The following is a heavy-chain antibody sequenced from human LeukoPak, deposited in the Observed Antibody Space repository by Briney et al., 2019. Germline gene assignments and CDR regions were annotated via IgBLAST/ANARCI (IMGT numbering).Heavy chain of an antibody. J-gene: IGHJ5*02. CDR3: ARDLIDSGWFYP. CDR2: ISSSSAYI. D-gene: IGHD3-22*01. Sequence: GGSLRLSCAASGFTFSTYTMNWVRQAPGKGPEWVSSISSSSAYIYYADSVTGRFTISRDNAKNSLYLQMNSLRAEDTAVYYCARDLIDSGWFYPWGRGTLVTVSS. CDR1: GFTFSTYT. V-gene: IGHV3-21*01.